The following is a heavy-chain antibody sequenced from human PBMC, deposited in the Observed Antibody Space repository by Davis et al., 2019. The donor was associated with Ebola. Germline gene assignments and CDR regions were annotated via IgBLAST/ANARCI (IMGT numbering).Heavy chain of an antibody. J-gene: IGHJ4*02. CDR2: IYYSGST. CDR1: GGSISSGGYY. CDR3: ARVPTNVWGSYRYSGGYYFDY. V-gene: IGHV4-61*08. D-gene: IGHD3-16*02. Sequence: SETLSLTCTVSGGSISSGGYYWSWIRQPPGKGLEWIGYIYYSGSTNYNPSLKSRVTMSVDTSKNQFSLKLSSVTAADTAVYYCARVPTNVWGSYRYSGGYYFDYWGQGTLVTVSS.